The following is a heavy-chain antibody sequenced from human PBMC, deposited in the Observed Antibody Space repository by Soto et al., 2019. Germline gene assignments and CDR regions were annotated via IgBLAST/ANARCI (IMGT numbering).Heavy chain of an antibody. V-gene: IGHV3-23*01. CDR1: GFTFSNYA. D-gene: IGHD3-10*01. Sequence: EVQLLESGGGSVQPGGSLRLSCAASGFTFSNYAMTWVRQAPGKGLEWVSTMSGTAGNTYYADSVKGRFTISRDNSQNTLYLQMNSLSAEDTAVYYCAKKYYFGSGSYVFYFDYWGQGTLVTVSS. CDR3: AKKYYFGSGSYVFYFDY. J-gene: IGHJ4*02. CDR2: MSGTAGNT.